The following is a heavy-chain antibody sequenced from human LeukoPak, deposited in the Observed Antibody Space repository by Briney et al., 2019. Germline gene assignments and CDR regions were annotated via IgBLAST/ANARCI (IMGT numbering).Heavy chain of an antibody. D-gene: IGHD6-13*01. CDR2: FDPEDGET. V-gene: IGHV1-24*01. Sequence: ASVKVSCKASGYTLTELSMHWVRQAPGKGLEWMGGFDPEDGETIYAQKFQGRVTMTEDTSTDTAYMELSSLRSEDAAVYYCATGGDSSSPGPDYWGQGTLVTVSS. CDR3: ATGGDSSSPGPDY. J-gene: IGHJ4*02. CDR1: GYTLTELS.